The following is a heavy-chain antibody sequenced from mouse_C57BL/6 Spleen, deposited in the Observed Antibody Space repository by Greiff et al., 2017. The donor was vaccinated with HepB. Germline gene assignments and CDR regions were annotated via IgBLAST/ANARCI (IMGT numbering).Heavy chain of an antibody. CDR3: ARDPYYGNYGGWFAY. J-gene: IGHJ3*01. CDR1: GFTFSSYA. D-gene: IGHD2-10*01. CDR2: ISDGGSYT. Sequence: EVQLQESGGGLVKPGGSLKLSCAASGFTFSSYAMSWVRQTPEKRLEWVATISDGGSYTYYPDNVKGRFTISRDNAKNNLYLQMSHLKSEDTAMYYCARDPYYGNYGGWFAYWGQGTLVTVSA. V-gene: IGHV5-4*01.